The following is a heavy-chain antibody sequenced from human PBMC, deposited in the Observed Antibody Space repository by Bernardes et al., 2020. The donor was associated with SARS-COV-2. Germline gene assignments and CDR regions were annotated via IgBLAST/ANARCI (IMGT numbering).Heavy chain of an antibody. J-gene: IGHJ4*02. V-gene: IGHV4-61*01. CDR1: GGSVSSGSYY. D-gene: IGHD3-10*01. Sequence: ETLSLTCTVSGGSVSSGSYYWSWIRPPPGKGLEWIGYMYDGGSTKYNPSLKSRVTISGDASKNQFSLKLTSVIAADTAVYYCARRTNYYGSGSYLFDYWGPGTLVTVSS. CDR2: MYDGGST. CDR3: ARRTNYYGSGSYLFDY.